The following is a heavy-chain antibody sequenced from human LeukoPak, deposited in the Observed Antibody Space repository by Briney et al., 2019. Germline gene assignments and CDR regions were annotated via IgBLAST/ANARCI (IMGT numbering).Heavy chain of an antibody. CDR1: GASFSVNN. Sequence: SETLSLTCAVYGASFSVNNWIWIRQPPGKGLEWIGEINHSGTTTYKPSLKSRLTISADTSKNQFSLKLSSVTAADTAVYYCARYCGSENYCISYWGQGTLVTVSS. CDR2: INHSGTT. J-gene: IGHJ4*01. V-gene: IGHV4-34*01. D-gene: IGHD3-10*01. CDR3: ARYCGSENYCISY.